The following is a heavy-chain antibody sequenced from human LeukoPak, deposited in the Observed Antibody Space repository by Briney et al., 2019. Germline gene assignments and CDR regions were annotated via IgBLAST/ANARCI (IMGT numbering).Heavy chain of an antibody. CDR2: ISYDGSNK. CDR3: ARGSHRWATTNGNFDY. Sequence: GRSLRLSCAASGFTFRSYAMHWVRQAPGKGLEWVAVISYDGSNKYYIDSVKGRFTISRDNSKNTLYLQMNSLRTKDTAMYYCARGSHRWATTNGNFDYWGQGTLVTVSS. V-gene: IGHV3-30*04. D-gene: IGHD1-1*01. CDR1: GFTFRSYA. J-gene: IGHJ4*02.